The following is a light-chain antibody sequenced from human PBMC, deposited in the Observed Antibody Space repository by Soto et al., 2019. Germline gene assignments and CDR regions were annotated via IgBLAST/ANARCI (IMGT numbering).Light chain of an antibody. CDR3: QQRSKMPLT. J-gene: IGKJ1*01. V-gene: IGKV3-11*01. CDR2: DAS. Sequence: EIVRTQSPATLSASPGETATLSCRASQSVRNYLAWYQQKPGQAPRLLIYDASNRATGIPARFSGTGSETDFTLTISSLEPEDFAIYYCQQRSKMPLTFGHGTKVDIK. CDR1: QSVRNY.